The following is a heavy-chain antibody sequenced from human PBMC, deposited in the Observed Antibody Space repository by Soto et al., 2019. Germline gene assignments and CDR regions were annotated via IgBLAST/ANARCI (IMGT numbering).Heavy chain of an antibody. J-gene: IGHJ4*02. CDR2: IKQDGSEK. CDR3: ARVSGDEYYDFWSGYSYFDY. D-gene: IGHD3-3*01. Sequence: SGGSLRLSCAASGFTFSSYWMSWVRQAPGKGLEWVANIKQDGSEKYYVDSVKGRFTISRDNAKNSLYLQMNSLRAEDTAVYYCARVSGDEYYDFWSGYSYFDYWGQGTLVTVSS. V-gene: IGHV3-7*01. CDR1: GFTFSSYW.